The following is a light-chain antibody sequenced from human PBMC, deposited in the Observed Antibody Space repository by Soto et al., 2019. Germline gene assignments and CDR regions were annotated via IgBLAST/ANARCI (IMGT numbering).Light chain of an antibody. CDR2: EVS. V-gene: IGLV2-8*01. CDR1: SSDVGGYNY. J-gene: IGLJ2*01. Sequence: QSALTQPPSASGSPGQSVTISCTGTSSDVGGYNYVYWYQQHPGKAPKLMIYEVSKRPSGVPERFSGSKSGNTASLTVSGLQAEDEADYYCSSYAGSNNVVFGGGTKVTVL. CDR3: SSYAGSNNVV.